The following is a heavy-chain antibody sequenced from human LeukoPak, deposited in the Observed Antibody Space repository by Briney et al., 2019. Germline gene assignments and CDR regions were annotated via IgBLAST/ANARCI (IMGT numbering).Heavy chain of an antibody. CDR2: IYYSGST. J-gene: IGHJ4*02. CDR1: GGSISSYY. Sequence: SETLSLTCTVSGGSISSYYWSWIRQPPGKGLEWIGYIYYSGSTNYNPSLKSRVTISVDKSKNQFSLKLSSVTAADTAVYYCAGYCSSTSCNFDYWGQGTLVTVSS. V-gene: IGHV4-59*01. CDR3: AGYCSSTSCNFDY. D-gene: IGHD2-2*03.